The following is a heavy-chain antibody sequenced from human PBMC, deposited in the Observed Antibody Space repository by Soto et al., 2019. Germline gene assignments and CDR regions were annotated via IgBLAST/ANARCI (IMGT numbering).Heavy chain of an antibody. CDR2: IYYIGST. Sequence: SEPMSLTCTVSGGSISSYYWSWIRQPPGKGLEWIGYIYYIGSTNYNPSLKSRVTISVDTSKNQFSLKLSSVTAADTAVYYCARVGMTRVRGAKYYYSYGWAVWGRGTTVTVS. CDR3: ARVGMTRVRGAKYYYSYGWAV. V-gene: IGHV4-59*01. J-gene: IGHJ6*02. D-gene: IGHD3-10*01. CDR1: GGSISSYY.